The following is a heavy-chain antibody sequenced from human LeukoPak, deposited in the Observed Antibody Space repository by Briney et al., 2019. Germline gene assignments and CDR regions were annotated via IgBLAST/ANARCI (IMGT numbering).Heavy chain of an antibody. Sequence: SQTLSLTCAVSGDIVSSISVAWNWLRQSPARGLEWLGRTYYRSKSYYEYEVPVKSRINISPDTSKNQFSLQLSSVTPEDTAVYYCSLALSEYHYGMDVWGQGTTVTVSS. CDR3: SLALSEYHYGMDV. J-gene: IGHJ6*02. CDR2: TYYRSKSYY. V-gene: IGHV6-1*01. D-gene: IGHD2/OR15-2a*01. CDR1: GDIVSSISVA.